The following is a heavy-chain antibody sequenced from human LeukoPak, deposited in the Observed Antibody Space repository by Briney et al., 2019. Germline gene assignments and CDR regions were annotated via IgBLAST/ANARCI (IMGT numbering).Heavy chain of an antibody. Sequence: SETLSLTCTVSGGSMSSRSYYWGWIRQPPGKGLEWIGNIYYSGYTYYNPSLKSRVAISVDTSKNQFSLKVTSMTAADTAVYYCARSASRGFDYWGQGTLVTVSS. D-gene: IGHD3-10*01. CDR3: ARSASRGFDY. CDR1: GGSMSSRSYY. V-gene: IGHV4-39*01. J-gene: IGHJ4*02. CDR2: IYYSGYT.